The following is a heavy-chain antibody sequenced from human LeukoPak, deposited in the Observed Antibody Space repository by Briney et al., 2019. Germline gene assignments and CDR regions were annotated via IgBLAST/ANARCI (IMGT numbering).Heavy chain of an antibody. Sequence: ASVKVSCKASGYKFTNFGLSWVRPAPGQGLEWMGWISTNNGNTHYAQKFQGRVTLTTDTSTSTAYMELRSLKSDDTALYYCAREVPYPDCSSSGCYGPWDYWGQGALVTVSS. CDR3: AREVPYPDCSSSGCYGPWDY. CDR2: ISTNNGNT. V-gene: IGHV1-18*01. CDR1: GYKFTNFG. J-gene: IGHJ4*02. D-gene: IGHD2-2*01.